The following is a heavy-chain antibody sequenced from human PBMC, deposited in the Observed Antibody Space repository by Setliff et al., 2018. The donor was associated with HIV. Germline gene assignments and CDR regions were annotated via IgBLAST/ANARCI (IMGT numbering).Heavy chain of an antibody. CDR1: GDSISSSSYY. Sequence: SETLSLTCTVSGDSISSSSYYWGWIRQSPGKGLEWIGSLYYSGSTYYNPSLKSRVTLLIDTSTNQFSLSLASVTAADTAVYYCTRRFEKWLAFDYWGQGTLVTVSS. V-gene: IGHV4-39*01. J-gene: IGHJ4*02. CDR2: LYYSGST. CDR3: TRRFEKWLAFDY. D-gene: IGHD6-19*01.